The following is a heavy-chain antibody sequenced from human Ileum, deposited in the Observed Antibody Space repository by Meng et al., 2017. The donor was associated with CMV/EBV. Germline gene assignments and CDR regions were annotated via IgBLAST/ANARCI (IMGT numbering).Heavy chain of an antibody. D-gene: IGHD6-13*01. CDR2: INPSSGST. CDR3: ARRIAAGGTEAWLDS. V-gene: IGHV1-46*04. Sequence: ASVKVSCKASGYTFTSNYIHWVRQAPGQGLEWMGIINPSSGSTNYAQKLQGRVTMTTDTSTSTAYMDLSSLRSEDTAAYYCARRIAAGGTEAWLDSWGQGNLVNGAS. CDR1: GYTFTSNY. J-gene: IGHJ5*01.